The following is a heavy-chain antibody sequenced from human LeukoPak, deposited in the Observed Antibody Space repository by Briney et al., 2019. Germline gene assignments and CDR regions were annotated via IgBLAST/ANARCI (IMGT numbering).Heavy chain of an antibody. D-gene: IGHD5-12*01. CDR1: GYTFTSYG. CDR2: ISAYNGNT. J-gene: IGHJ4*02. Sequence: SSVKVSCKASGYTFTSYGISWVRQAPGQGLEWMGWISAYNGNTNYAQKLQGRVTMTTDTSTSTAYMELRSLRSDDTAVYYCAREYSGYDWGQFDYWGQGTLVTVSS. V-gene: IGHV1-18*01. CDR3: AREYSGYDWGQFDY.